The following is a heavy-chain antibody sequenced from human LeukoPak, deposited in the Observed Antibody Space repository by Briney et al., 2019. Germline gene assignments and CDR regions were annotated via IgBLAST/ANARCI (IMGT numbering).Heavy chain of an antibody. D-gene: IGHD5-24*01. V-gene: IGHV4-59*08. Sequence: PSETLSLTCTVSGVSISRFYWIWIRQTPGKGLEWIGYISYTGVSSYNPSLKSRVTISVDTSKNQFSLNVTSVTAADTAVYYCARLPEGGYATSLGWFGPWGQGTRVTVSS. J-gene: IGHJ5*02. CDR1: GVSISRFY. CDR2: ISYTGVS. CDR3: ARLPEGGYATSLGWFGP.